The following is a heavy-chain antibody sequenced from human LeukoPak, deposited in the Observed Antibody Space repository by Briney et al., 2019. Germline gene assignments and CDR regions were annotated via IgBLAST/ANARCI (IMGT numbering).Heavy chain of an antibody. Sequence: GGSLRLSCAASGFTFSSYGMHWVRQAPGKGLEWVAVIPYDGSNKYYADSVKGRFTISRDNSKNTLYLQMNSLRAEDTAVYYCAKDESSTSWGQGTLVTVSS. CDR1: GFTFSSYG. CDR2: IPYDGSNK. CDR3: AKDESSTS. J-gene: IGHJ4*02. V-gene: IGHV3-30*18. D-gene: IGHD2-2*01.